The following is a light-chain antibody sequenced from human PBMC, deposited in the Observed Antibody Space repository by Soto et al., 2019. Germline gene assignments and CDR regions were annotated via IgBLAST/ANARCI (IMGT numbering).Light chain of an antibody. V-gene: IGLV2-14*01. Sequence: QSALTQPASVSGSPGQSVTISCTGTSSDVGGYNYVSWYQQHPGKAPKLMIYDVSNRPSGVSNRFSGSKSGNTACLTISGRQAEDEADYYCSSYTSSSTRVFGGGTKLTVL. CDR3: SSYTSSSTRV. J-gene: IGLJ2*01. CDR2: DVS. CDR1: SSDVGGYNY.